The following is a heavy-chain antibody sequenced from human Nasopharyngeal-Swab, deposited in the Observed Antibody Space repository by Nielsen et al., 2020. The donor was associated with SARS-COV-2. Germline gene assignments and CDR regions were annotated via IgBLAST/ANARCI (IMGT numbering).Heavy chain of an antibody. D-gene: IGHD3-10*01. V-gene: IGHV1-24*01. CDR1: GYTLTELS. Sequence: ASVKVSCKVSGYTLTELSMHWVRQAPGKGLEWMGGFDPEDGETIYAQKFQGRVTMTEDTSTDTAYMELSSLRSEDTVVYYCATSSVFGELLGYYYGMDVWGQGTTVTVSS. CDR2: FDPEDGET. J-gene: IGHJ6*02. CDR3: ATSSVFGELLGYYYGMDV.